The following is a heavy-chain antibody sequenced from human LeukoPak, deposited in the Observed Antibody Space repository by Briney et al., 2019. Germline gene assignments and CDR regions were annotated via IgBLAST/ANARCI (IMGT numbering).Heavy chain of an antibody. Sequence: GGPLRLSCAASGFTFSSYSMNWVRQAPGKGLEWVSYISISSSTIYYADSVKGRFTISRDNAKNSLYLQMNSLRDEDTAVYYCARGETAVTSYLHWGQGTLVTVSS. CDR1: GFTFSSYS. CDR2: ISISSSTI. J-gene: IGHJ4*02. D-gene: IGHD4-17*01. CDR3: ARGETAVTSYLH. V-gene: IGHV3-48*02.